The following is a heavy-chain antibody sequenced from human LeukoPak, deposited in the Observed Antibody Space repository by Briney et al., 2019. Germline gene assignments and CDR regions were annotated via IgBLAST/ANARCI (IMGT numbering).Heavy chain of an antibody. CDR3: ARIHISGRNGYFDY. J-gene: IGHJ4*02. CDR2: IDWDDAK. CDR1: GFSLSTSGMC. Sequence: SGPALVEPTQTLTLTCTFSGFSLSTSGMCVSWIRQPPGKALEWLARIDWDDAKYYSTTLKTRLTISKHTSKNQVVLTMTNMDPVDTATYYCARIHISGRNGYFDYWGQGTLVTVSS. D-gene: IGHD6-19*01. V-gene: IGHV2-70*11.